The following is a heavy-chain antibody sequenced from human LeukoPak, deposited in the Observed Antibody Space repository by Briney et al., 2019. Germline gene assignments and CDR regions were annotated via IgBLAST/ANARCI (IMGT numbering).Heavy chain of an antibody. Sequence: GGSLRLSCAASGFTFSSYEMNWVRQAPGKGLEWISYISRSGNNIYYTDSVRGRFTISRDDAKDSLYLQMNSLRFEDTAVYYCARGITVTTLDYWGQGTLVTVSS. J-gene: IGHJ4*02. CDR2: ISRSGNNI. V-gene: IGHV3-48*03. CDR3: ARGITVTTLDY. CDR1: GFTFSSYE. D-gene: IGHD4-17*01.